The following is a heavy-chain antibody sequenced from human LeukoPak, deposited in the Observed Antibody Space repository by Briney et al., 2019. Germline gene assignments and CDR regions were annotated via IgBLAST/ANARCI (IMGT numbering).Heavy chain of an antibody. Sequence: TGGSLRLSCAASGFTFSGSAMHWVRQASGKGLEWVGRIRSKANSYATAYAASVKGRFTISRDDSKNTAYLQMNSLRAEDTAVYYCAKRITMVRGVTSLYFDYWGQGTLVTVSS. J-gene: IGHJ4*02. CDR1: GFTFSGSA. D-gene: IGHD3-10*01. V-gene: IGHV3-73*01. CDR2: IRSKANSYAT. CDR3: AKRITMVRGVTSLYFDY.